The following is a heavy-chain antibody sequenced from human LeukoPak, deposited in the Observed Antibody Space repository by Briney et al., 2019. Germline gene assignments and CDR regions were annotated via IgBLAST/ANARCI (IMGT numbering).Heavy chain of an antibody. V-gene: IGHV4-34*01. CDR3: ARDILFSSGYDAFDI. D-gene: IGHD6-19*01. CDR1: GGSFSGYY. J-gene: IGHJ3*02. Sequence: NPSETLSLTCAVYGGSFSGYYWSWIRQPPGKGLEWIGEINHSGSTNYNPSRKSRVTISVDTSKNQFSLKLSSVTAADTAVCYCARDILFSSGYDAFDIWGQGTMVTVSS. CDR2: INHSGST.